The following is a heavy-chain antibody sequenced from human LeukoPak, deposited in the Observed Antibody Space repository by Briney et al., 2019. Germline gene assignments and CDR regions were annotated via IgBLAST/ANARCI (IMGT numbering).Heavy chain of an antibody. D-gene: IGHD2-2*01. V-gene: IGHV4-4*07. CDR1: GGSISSYY. CDR2: IYTSGST. CDR3: ARDSGAVVVPAARPSWFDP. J-gene: IGHJ5*02. Sequence: SETLSLTCTVSGGSISSYYWSWIRQPAAKGLEWIGRIYTSGSTNYNPSLKSRVTMSVDTSKNQFSLKLSSVTAADTAVYYCARDSGAVVVPAARPSWFDPWGQGTLVTVSS.